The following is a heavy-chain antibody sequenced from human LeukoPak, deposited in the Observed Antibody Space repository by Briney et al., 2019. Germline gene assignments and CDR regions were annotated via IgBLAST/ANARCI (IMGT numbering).Heavy chain of an antibody. V-gene: IGHV1-46*01. Sequence: ASVKVSCKASGYTFTSYYMHWVRQAPGQGLEWMGIINPSGGSTSYAQKFQGRVTITRNTSISTAYMELSSLRSEDTAVYYCARSETYSSTPYYYYYMDVWGKGTTVTVSS. CDR2: INPSGGST. D-gene: IGHD6-13*01. CDR3: ARSETYSSTPYYYYYMDV. J-gene: IGHJ6*03. CDR1: GYTFTSYY.